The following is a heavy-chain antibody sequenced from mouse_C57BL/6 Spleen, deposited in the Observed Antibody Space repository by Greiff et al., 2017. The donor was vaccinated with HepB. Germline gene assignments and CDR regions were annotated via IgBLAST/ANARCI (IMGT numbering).Heavy chain of an antibody. CDR2: FHPYNDDT. D-gene: IGHD1-1*01. CDR1: GYTFTTYP. Sequence: VQLQQSGAELVKPGASVKLSCKASGYTFTTYPIEWMKQNHGKSLEWIGNFHPYNDDTKYNEKFKGKATLTVEKSSSTVYLELSRLTSDDSAVYYCARRYYGSSYEWYFDVWGTGTTVTVSS. V-gene: IGHV1-47*01. J-gene: IGHJ1*03. CDR3: ARRYYGSSYEWYFDV.